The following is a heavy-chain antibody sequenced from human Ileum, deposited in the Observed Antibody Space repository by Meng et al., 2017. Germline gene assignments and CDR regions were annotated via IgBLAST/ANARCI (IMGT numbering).Heavy chain of an antibody. D-gene: IGHD6-19*01. CDR3: ARDSGSGSSIEESAFDY. CDR1: GFTFSNFE. J-gene: IGHJ4*02. CDR2: ISNSDNTI. V-gene: IGHV3-48*03. Sequence: GESLKISCAASGFTFSNFEMNWVRQAPGKGLEWVSYISNSDNTIYYADSVKGRFTISRDNAKNSLYLQMHSLRPEDTAVHYCARDSGSGSSIEESAFDYWGRGTLVTVSS.